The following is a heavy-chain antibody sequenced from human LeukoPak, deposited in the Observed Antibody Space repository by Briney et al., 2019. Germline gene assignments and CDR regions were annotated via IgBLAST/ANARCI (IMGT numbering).Heavy chain of an antibody. CDR3: ARWASPYCSSTSCYTGNWFDP. CDR2: IYPGGSDT. CDR1: GYSFTSYW. D-gene: IGHD2-2*02. J-gene: IGHJ5*02. V-gene: IGHV5-51*01. Sequence: GESLKISCKGSGYSFTSYWIGWVRQMPGKGLEWMGIIYPGGSDTRYSPSFQGQVTISADKSISTAYLQWSSLKASDTAMYYCARWASPYCSSTSCYTGNWFDPWGQGTLVTVSS.